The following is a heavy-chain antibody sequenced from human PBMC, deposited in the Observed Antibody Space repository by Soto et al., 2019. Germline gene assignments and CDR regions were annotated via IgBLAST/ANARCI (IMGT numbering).Heavy chain of an antibody. CDR2: ISYDGSNK. Sequence: PGESLKISCAASGFTFSSYGMHWVRQAPGKGLEWVAVISYDGSNKYYADSVKGRFTISRDNSKNTLYLQMNSLRAEDTAVYYCAANWVVAGTFRSYYYYGMDVWGQGTTVTVSS. V-gene: IGHV3-30*03. CDR3: AANWVVAGTFRSYYYYGMDV. J-gene: IGHJ6*02. CDR1: GFTFSSYG. D-gene: IGHD6-19*01.